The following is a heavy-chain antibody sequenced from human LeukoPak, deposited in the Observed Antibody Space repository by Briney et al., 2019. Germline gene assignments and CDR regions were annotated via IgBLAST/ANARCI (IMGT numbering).Heavy chain of an antibody. Sequence: PGGSLRLSCAASGFTVSSNYMSWVRQAPGKGLEWVSVIYSGGSTYYADSVKGRFTISRDNSKNTLYLQMNSLRAEDTAVYYCAKEPQGFGESYFDYWGQGTLVTVSS. CDR2: IYSGGST. J-gene: IGHJ4*02. CDR1: GFTVSSNY. CDR3: AKEPQGFGESYFDY. V-gene: IGHV3-53*01. D-gene: IGHD3-10*01.